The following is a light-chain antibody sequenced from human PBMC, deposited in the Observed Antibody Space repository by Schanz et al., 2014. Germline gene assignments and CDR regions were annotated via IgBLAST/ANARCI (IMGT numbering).Light chain of an antibody. CDR2: KAS. Sequence: DIQMTQSPSTLSASVGDRVTITCRASESISSWLAWYQQKPGKAPKVLIYKASTLESGVPSRFSGSGSGTDFTLTISSLQPEDFATYYCQQSYSTPGTFGGGTKVEIK. J-gene: IGKJ4*01. CDR3: QQSYSTPGT. V-gene: IGKV1-5*03. CDR1: ESISSW.